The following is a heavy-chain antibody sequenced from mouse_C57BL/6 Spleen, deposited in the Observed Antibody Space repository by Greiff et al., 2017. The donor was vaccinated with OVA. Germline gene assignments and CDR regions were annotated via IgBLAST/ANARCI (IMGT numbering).Heavy chain of an antibody. CDR3: ARRDWDRYFDV. Sequence: EVHLVESGGGLVKPGGSLKLSCAASGFTFSDYGMHWVRQAPEKGLEWVAYISSGSSTIYYADTVKGRFTISRDNAKNTLFLQMTSLRSEDTAMYYCARRDWDRYFDVWGTGTTVTVSS. CDR1: GFTFSDYG. CDR2: ISSGSSTI. J-gene: IGHJ1*03. V-gene: IGHV5-17*01. D-gene: IGHD4-1*01.